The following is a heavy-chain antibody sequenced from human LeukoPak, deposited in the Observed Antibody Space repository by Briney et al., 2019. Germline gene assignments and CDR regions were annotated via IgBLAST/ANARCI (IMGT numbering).Heavy chain of an antibody. V-gene: IGHV1-8*01. CDR1: GYTFSSHD. Sequence: ASVKVSCKASGYTFSSHDINWVRQAGQGLEWMGYMTPNSGNTGYAQKLQGRVTLTRSTSISTAYMELSSLTSEDTAVYYCVRGLYWGQGTLVTVSS. CDR3: VRGLY. J-gene: IGHJ4*02. CDR2: MTPNSGNT.